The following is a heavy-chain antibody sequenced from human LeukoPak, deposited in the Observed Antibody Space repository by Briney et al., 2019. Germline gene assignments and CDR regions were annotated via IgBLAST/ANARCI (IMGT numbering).Heavy chain of an antibody. CDR3: TRAVYSYGRRSWFDP. J-gene: IGHJ5*02. CDR2: IRSKAYGGTT. CDR1: GFTFGDYA. V-gene: IGHV3-49*04. D-gene: IGHD5-18*01. Sequence: PGGSLRLFCTASGFTFGDYAMSWVRQAPGKGLEWVGFIRSKAYGGTTEYAASVKGRFTISRDDSKSIAYLQMNSLKTEDTAVYYCTRAVYSYGRRSWFDPWGQGTLVTVSS.